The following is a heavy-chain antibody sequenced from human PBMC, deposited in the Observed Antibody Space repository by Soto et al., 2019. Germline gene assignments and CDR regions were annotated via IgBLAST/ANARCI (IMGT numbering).Heavy chain of an antibody. J-gene: IGHJ6*02. CDR3: ARLGYCSGGSCDRNRTYGYYYGMDV. V-gene: IGHV3-48*01. CDR1: GFTFSTYS. Sequence: GGSLRLSCAASGFTFSTYSMNWVRQAPGKGLEWVSYISSSSSTIYFADSVRGRFTSSRDNAKNSLYLQMNSLRAEDTAVYYCARLGYCSGGSCDRNRTYGYYYGMDVWGQGTTVTVSS. D-gene: IGHD2-15*01. CDR2: ISSSSSTI.